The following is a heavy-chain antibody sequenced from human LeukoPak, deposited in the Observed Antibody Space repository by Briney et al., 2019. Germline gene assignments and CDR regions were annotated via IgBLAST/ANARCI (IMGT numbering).Heavy chain of an antibody. V-gene: IGHV1-69*06. CDR2: IIPIFGTA. J-gene: IGHJ3*02. CDR3: ARRLGLRWDLQAFDI. D-gene: IGHD4-23*01. Sequence: ASVKVSCKASGGTFSSYAISWVRQAPGQGVEWMGGIIPIFGTANYAQKFQGRVTITADKSTSTAYMELSSLRSEDTAVYYCARRLGLRWDLQAFDIWGQGTMVTVSS. CDR1: GGTFSSYA.